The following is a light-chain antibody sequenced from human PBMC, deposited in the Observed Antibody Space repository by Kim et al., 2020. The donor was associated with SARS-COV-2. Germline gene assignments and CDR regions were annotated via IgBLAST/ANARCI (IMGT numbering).Light chain of an antibody. CDR3: QQYDNLPGT. CDR2: DAS. CDR1: QDISNY. V-gene: IGKV1-33*01. Sequence: DIQMTQSPSSLSASVGDRVTITCQASQDISNYLNWYQQKPGKAPKLLIYDASNLETGVPSRFSGSGSGTDFTFTISSLQPEDIATYYWQQYDNLPGTFGGGTKVDIK. J-gene: IGKJ4*01.